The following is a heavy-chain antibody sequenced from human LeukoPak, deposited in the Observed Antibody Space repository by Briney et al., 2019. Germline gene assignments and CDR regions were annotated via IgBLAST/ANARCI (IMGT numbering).Heavy chain of an antibody. CDR2: ISGSGGST. CDR1: GFTFSSYA. CDR3: AKGYASGSYSTFDY. D-gene: IGHD3-10*01. Sequence: GGSLRLSCAASGFTFSSYAMSWVRQAPGKELEWVSTISGSGGSTYYADSVKGRFTISRDNSKNTLYLQMNSLRAEDTAVYYCAKGYASGSYSTFDYWGQGTLVTVSS. J-gene: IGHJ4*02. V-gene: IGHV3-23*01.